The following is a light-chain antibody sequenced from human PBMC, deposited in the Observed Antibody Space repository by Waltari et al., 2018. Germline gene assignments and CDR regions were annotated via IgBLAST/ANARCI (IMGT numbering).Light chain of an antibody. CDR1: SSDVGGYNY. CDR2: DVS. CDR3: SSYISSDTLEL. V-gene: IGLV2-14*03. Sequence: QSALTQPASVSGSPGQSITISCTGTSSDVGGYNYVSWYQQHPGKAPKLIIYDVSNRASGVFNRFSGSKSGNTASLTISGLQAEDEADYYCSSYISSDTLELFGGGTSLTV. J-gene: IGLJ2*01.